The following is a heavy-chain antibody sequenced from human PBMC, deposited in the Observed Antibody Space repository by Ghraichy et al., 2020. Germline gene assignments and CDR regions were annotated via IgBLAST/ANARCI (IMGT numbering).Heavy chain of an antibody. CDR2: ISGRGDDT. CDR1: GFTFNNYV. CDR3: AKDLGNGRNYFDF. J-gene: IGHJ4*02. D-gene: IGHD3-16*01. Sequence: LRLSCVASGFTFNNYVMSWVRQAPGKGLEWVSVISGRGDDTYYADSVKGPFSISRDNSKNTLYLEMNSLRADDTAVYYCAKDLGNGRNYFDFWGQGTLVTLSS. V-gene: IGHV3-23*01.